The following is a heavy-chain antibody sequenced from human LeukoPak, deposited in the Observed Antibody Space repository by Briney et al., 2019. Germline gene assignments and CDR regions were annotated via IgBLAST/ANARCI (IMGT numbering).Heavy chain of an antibody. Sequence: ASVTVSCKTSGYSFTDYYMHWVRQAPGQGQEWMGWINPNSGGTSSAQKFQGRVTMTRDTAITTVYMEVSWLTSDDTAIYYCARADRLHGGPYLIGPWGQGTLVTVSS. D-gene: IGHD2-21*01. CDR3: ARADRLHGGPYLIGP. V-gene: IGHV1-2*02. CDR2: INPNSGGT. CDR1: GYSFTDYY. J-gene: IGHJ5*02.